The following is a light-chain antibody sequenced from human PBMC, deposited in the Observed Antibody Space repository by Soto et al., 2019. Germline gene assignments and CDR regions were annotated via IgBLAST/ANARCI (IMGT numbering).Light chain of an antibody. J-gene: IGLJ2*01. CDR1: SSDVGGYNY. Sequence: QSALTQRASVSGSPGQSITISCTGTSSDVGGYNYVSWYQQHPGKAPKLMIYEVSNRPSGVSNRFSGSKSGNTASLTISGLQAEDKADYYCSSYTSSSTVFGGGTKLTVL. CDR3: SSYTSSSTV. V-gene: IGLV2-14*01. CDR2: EVS.